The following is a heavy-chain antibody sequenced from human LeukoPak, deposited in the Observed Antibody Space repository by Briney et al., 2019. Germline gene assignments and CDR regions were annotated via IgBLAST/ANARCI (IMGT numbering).Heavy chain of an antibody. CDR1: GASIRSGDYY. CDR3: ARDRRYCSGGSCYRAFDI. CDR2: IYYSGST. J-gene: IGHJ3*02. Sequence: SQTLSLTCTVSGASIRSGDYYWSWIRQPPGKGLEWIGYIYYSGSTNYNPSLKSRVTISVDTSKNQFSLKLSSVTAADTAVYYCARDRRYCSGGSCYRAFDIWGQGTMVTVSS. D-gene: IGHD2-15*01. V-gene: IGHV4-30-4*01.